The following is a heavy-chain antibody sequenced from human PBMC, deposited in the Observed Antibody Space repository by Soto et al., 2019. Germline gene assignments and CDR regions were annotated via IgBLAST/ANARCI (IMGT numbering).Heavy chain of an antibody. CDR1: GFSIGGYA. D-gene: IGHD1-1*01. CDR3: ANYFGPGLGRFDY. V-gene: IGHV3-23*01. CDR2: ISGSAGTT. J-gene: IGHJ4*02. Sequence: EVQLLESGGGLVQPGGSLRLSCAASGFSIGGYAMNWVRQAPEKGLEWVSAISGSAGTTYYADSVKGRFTVSRDNSNNTLYLQMHSLRANDPAVYYCANYFGPGLGRFDYWGPGTLVTVSS.